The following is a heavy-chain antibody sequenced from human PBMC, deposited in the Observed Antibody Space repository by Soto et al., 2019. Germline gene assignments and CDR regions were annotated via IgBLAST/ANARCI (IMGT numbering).Heavy chain of an antibody. D-gene: IGHD3-10*01. V-gene: IGHV4-39*01. CDR1: GGSISSSSYY. Sequence: PSETLSLTCTVSGGSISSSSYYWGWIRQPPGKGLEWIGSIYYSGSTYYNPSLKSRVTISVDTSKNQFSLKLSSVTAADTAVYYCARPTYYYGSGSYYLSKGWVPLDDAFDIWGQGTMVTVSS. J-gene: IGHJ3*02. CDR3: ARPTYYYGSGSYYLSKGWVPLDDAFDI. CDR2: IYYSGST.